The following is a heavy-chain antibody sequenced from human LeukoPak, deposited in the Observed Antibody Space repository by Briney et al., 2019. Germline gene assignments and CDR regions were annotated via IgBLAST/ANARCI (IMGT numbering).Heavy chain of an antibody. Sequence: ETLSLTCTVSGDSISSYWMSWVRQAPGKGLEWVANIKQDGSEKYYVDSVKGRLTISRDNAKNSLYLQMNSLRAEDTAVYYCARDLAWFDPWGQGTLVTVSS. CDR3: ARDLAWFDP. CDR2: IKQDGSEK. V-gene: IGHV3-7*01. CDR1: GDSISSYW. J-gene: IGHJ5*02.